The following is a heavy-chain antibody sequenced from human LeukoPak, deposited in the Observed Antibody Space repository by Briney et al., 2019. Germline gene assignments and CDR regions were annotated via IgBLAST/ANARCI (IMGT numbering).Heavy chain of an antibody. CDR3: ARDSGNYHYDMDV. CDR2: NFFHDGTT. CDR1: GYSFNSHH. V-gene: IGHV1-46*02. D-gene: IGHD3-10*01. Sequence: ASVTVSCKTSGYSFNSHHVHWVRQAPGQGLEWMGINFFHDGTTSNTQKFPGRLTMTRDTSTSTVYMELSSLRSEDTAVYYCARDSGNYHYDMDVWGQGTTVIVSS. J-gene: IGHJ6*02.